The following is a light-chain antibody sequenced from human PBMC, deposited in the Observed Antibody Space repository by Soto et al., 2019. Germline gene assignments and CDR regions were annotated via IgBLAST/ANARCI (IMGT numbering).Light chain of an antibody. CDR1: QGISSY. Sequence: DIQMTQSPSSLSASVGDRVTITCRASQGISSYLAWYQQKPGKAPKLLIYAASTLQSGVPSRFSGSGSGTDFTLTISSLQPEDFATYYCQQYSTYTPRTFGQGTKVDIK. CDR3: QQYSTYTPRT. J-gene: IGKJ1*01. CDR2: AAS. V-gene: IGKV1-9*01.